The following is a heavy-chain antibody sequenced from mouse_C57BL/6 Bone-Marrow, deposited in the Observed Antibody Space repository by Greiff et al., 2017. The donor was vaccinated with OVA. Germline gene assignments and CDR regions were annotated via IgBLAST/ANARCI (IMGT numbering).Heavy chain of an antibody. Sequence: QVQLQQSGAELVRPGTSVTVSCKASGYAFTNYLIAWVKQRPGQGLEWIGVINPGCGGPNYNEKFRGKATLPADKSSSTAYMQLSSLTSVDSAVYVCARDVGVTTVVASPFDDWGTGTTVTVSS. D-gene: IGHD1-1*01. CDR1: GYAFTNYL. CDR2: INPGCGGP. CDR3: ARDVGVTTVVASPFDD. J-gene: IGHJ1*03. V-gene: IGHV1-54*01.